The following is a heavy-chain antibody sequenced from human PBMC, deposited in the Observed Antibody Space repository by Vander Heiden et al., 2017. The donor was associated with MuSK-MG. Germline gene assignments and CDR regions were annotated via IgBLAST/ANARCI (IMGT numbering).Heavy chain of an antibody. CDR3: TRPRRDSYNWFDP. Sequence: EVPLVETGGGLVQPGGSLKLACPAPAFTLSGSAMAWVRQASGKGLGGVGRIRSKANKEATAYGAAVRGRFNISRDDSKNMAYLQMKSLKTADTGVYYCTRPRRDSYNWFDPWGQGTLVTVSS. CDR2: IRSKANKEAT. J-gene: IGHJ5*02. CDR1: AFTLSGSA. V-gene: IGHV3-73*01.